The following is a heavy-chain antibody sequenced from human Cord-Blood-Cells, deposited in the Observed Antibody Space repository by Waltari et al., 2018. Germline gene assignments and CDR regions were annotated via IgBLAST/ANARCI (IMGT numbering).Heavy chain of an antibody. D-gene: IGHD3-10*01. V-gene: IGHV4-34*01. CDR2: INHSGST. CDR3: ARPGNYGSGSRGFDP. CDR1: GGSFSGYY. J-gene: IGHJ5*02. Sequence: QVQLQQWGAGLLKPSETLSLTCAVYGGSFSGYYWSWIRQPPGKGLEWIGEINHSGSTNYNPSLKSRGTISVDTSKNQFSRKLSSVTAADTAVYYCARPGNYGSGSRGFDPWGQGTLVTVSS.